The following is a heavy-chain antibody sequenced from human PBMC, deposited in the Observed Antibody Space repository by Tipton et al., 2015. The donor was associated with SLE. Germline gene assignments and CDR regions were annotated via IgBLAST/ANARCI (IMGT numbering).Heavy chain of an antibody. CDR3: ARRTPETRGYYYYMDV. D-gene: IGHD1-14*01. CDR1: GYTFTSYG. CDR2: ISGYNGHT. V-gene: IGHV1-18*01. J-gene: IGHJ6*03. Sequence: QSGAEVKKPGASVKVSCKASGYTFTSYGIIWVRQAPGQGLQWMGWISGYNGHTNYAQNLQGRATLTTDTSTSTAFMELRSLRSDDTAVYYCARRTPETRGYYYYMDVWGKGTTVTVSS.